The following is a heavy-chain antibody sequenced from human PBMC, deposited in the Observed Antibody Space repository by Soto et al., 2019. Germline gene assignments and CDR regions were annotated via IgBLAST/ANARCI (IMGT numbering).Heavy chain of an antibody. CDR1: GFTFSSYG. CDR3: ARDPPDDSSGYFSLDY. D-gene: IGHD3-22*01. Sequence: GGSLRLSCAASGFTFSSYGMHWVRQAPGKGLEWVAVMWSEGGNKHYADSVKGRFTISRDNSKNTLYLQMNSLRAEDTAVYYCARDPPDDSSGYFSLDYWGQGTQVTVSS. V-gene: IGHV3-33*01. CDR2: MWSEGGNK. J-gene: IGHJ4*02.